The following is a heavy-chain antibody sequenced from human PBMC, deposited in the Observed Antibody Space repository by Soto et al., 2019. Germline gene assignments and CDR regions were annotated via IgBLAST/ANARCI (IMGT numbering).Heavy chain of an antibody. D-gene: IGHD3-10*01. CDR3: ARRERYYGSPGWFDP. CDR1: GASINKFAYY. CDR2: VYYNENT. J-gene: IGHJ5*01. V-gene: IGHV4-39*01. Sequence: KPSETLSLTCSVSGASINKFAYYWGWIRQPPGKGLEWIGTVYYNENTYYNPSLRSRVAISVDTAKNQFSLNLRSVTAADTAVYFCARRERYYGSPGWFDPWGQGTLVTVPQ.